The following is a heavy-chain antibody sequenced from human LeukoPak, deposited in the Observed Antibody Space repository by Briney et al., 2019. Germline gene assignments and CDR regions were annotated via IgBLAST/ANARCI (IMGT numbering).Heavy chain of an antibody. D-gene: IGHD6-13*01. CDR3: AREGLGAAAGTFDY. V-gene: IGHV3-23*01. CDR1: GFTFRSHA. J-gene: IGHJ4*02. CDR2: ISGGGDNT. Sequence: GGSLRLSCAASGFTFRSHAMSWVRQAPGKGLAWVSTISGGGDNTDYADSVKGRFTISRDSSKNTMTLHMNSVRVEDTAVYYCAREGLGAAAGTFDYWGQGTLVTVSS.